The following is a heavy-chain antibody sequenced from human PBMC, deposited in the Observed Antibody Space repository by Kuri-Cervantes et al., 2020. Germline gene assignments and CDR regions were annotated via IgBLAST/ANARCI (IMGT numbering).Heavy chain of an antibody. CDR3: ARWIGGFDP. CDR1: GFTFSSYG. CDR2: ISYDGSNK. J-gene: IGHJ5*02. D-gene: IGHD2-2*03. V-gene: IGHV3-30*03. Sequence: GESLKISCAASGFTFSSYGMHWVRQAPGKGLEWVAVISYDGSNKYYADSVKGRFTISRDNSKNTLYLQMNNLRAEDTAVYYCARWIGGFDPWGQGTLVTVSS.